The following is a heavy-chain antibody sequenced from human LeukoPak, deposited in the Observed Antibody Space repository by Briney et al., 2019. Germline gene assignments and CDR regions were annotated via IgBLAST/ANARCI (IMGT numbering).Heavy chain of an antibody. Sequence: GGSLRLSCVASGSGFAFSEFWMGWVRQAPGERLEWVANIKGDGSETYYVDSVKGRFTISRDNVKNSVYLQMNSLRADDTSMYRCAREAYCGGPSCFAVNYMDVWGKGTTVTVSS. J-gene: IGHJ6*03. D-gene: IGHD2-2*01. CDR1: GSGFAFSEFW. CDR3: AREAYCGGPSCFAVNYMDV. CDR2: IKGDGSET. V-gene: IGHV3-7*01.